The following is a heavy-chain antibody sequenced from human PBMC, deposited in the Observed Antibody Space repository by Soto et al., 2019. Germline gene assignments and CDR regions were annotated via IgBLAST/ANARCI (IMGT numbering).Heavy chain of an antibody. CDR3: ARDSPSLLGANASDI. D-gene: IGHD2-21*01. V-gene: IGHV4-31*03. CDR2: IYNSGNT. CDR1: GGSVNSGGSY. Sequence: SETLSLTCTVSGGSVNSGGSYWTWIRQHPAKGLEWIGFIYNSGNTYYNPSLQSRVTISVDASKNHFFLQLSSITAADTAVYYCARDSPSLLGANASDIWGQGTLVTVSS. J-gene: IGHJ3*02.